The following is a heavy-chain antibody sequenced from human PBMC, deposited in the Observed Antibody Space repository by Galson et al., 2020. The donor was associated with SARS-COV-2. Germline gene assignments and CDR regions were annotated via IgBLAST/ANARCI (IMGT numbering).Heavy chain of an antibody. CDR1: GFTFSSYW. CDR3: ASTPHNPPYYDFWSGYYTDWYFDL. D-gene: IGHD3-3*01. V-gene: IGHV3-7*03. J-gene: IGHJ2*01. CDR2: IKQDGSEK. Sequence: GESLKISCAASGFTFSSYWMSWVRQAPGKGLEWVANIKQDGSEKYYVDSVKGRFTISRDNAKNSLYLQMNSLRAEDTAVYYCASTPHNPPYYDFWSGYYTDWYFDLWGRGTLVTVSS.